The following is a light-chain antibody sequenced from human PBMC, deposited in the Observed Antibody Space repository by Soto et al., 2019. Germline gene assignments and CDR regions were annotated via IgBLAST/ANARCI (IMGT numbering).Light chain of an antibody. Sequence: AIQMTQSPSSLSASVGARVTITCRASQGIRNFLGWYQQKPGKAPKILIYAASSLQSGVPSRFSGSGSGTDFTLTISSLQPEDFATYYCLQDYNYPLTFGGGTKVEIK. CDR3: LQDYNYPLT. V-gene: IGKV1-6*01. J-gene: IGKJ4*01. CDR1: QGIRNF. CDR2: AAS.